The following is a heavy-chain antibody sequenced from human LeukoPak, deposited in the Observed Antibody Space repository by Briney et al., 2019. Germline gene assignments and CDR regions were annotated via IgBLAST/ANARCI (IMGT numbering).Heavy chain of an antibody. J-gene: IGHJ3*02. CDR3: AREGYCSSTSCYTLGDAFDI. Sequence: GGSLRFSCAASGITVSSNYMSWVRQAPGKGLEWVSVIYSGGSTYYADSVKGRFTISRDNSKNTLYLQMNSLRAEDTAVYYCAREGYCSSTSCYTLGDAFDIWGQGTMVTVSS. D-gene: IGHD2-2*02. CDR1: GITVSSNY. V-gene: IGHV3-53*01. CDR2: IYSGGST.